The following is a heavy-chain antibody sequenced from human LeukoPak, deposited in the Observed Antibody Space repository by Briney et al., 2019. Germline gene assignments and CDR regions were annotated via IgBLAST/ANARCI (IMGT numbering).Heavy chain of an antibody. J-gene: IGHJ6*02. Sequence: PGGSLRLSCAASGFTFSSYSMNWVRQAPGKGLEWVSSISSSSSYIYYADSVKGRFTISRDNAKNSLYLQMNSLRAEDTAVYYCARDSVQKPYFDWLPGDYYYYYGMDVWGQGTTVTVSS. CDR1: GFTFSSYS. CDR2: ISSSSSYI. CDR3: ARDSVQKPYFDWLPGDYYYYYGMDV. D-gene: IGHD3-9*01. V-gene: IGHV3-21*01.